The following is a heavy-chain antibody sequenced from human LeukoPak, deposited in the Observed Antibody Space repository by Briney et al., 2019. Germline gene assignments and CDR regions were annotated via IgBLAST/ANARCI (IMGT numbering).Heavy chain of an antibody. V-gene: IGHV3-48*01. Sequence: GGSLRLSCAASGFTFSSYSMNWVRQAPGKGLEWVSYISSSSSTIYYADSVKGQFTISRDNSKNTVFLQMNSLRAEDAAVYYCARVPGIGELFFDSWGQGTLVTVSS. CDR1: GFTFSSYS. CDR3: ARVPGIGELFFDS. D-gene: IGHD3-10*01. J-gene: IGHJ4*02. CDR2: ISSSSSTI.